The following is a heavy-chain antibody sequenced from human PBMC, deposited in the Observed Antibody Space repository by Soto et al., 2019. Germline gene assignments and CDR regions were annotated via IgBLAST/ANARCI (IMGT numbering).Heavy chain of an antibody. Sequence: KPSETLSLTCVVAGVSITSHYWNWIRQSPGMGLEWIGSTYFRGSASYNPSLKSRVTISLDTSKDQLSLTLSAVTAADPAVYYCARDLRSRGWFDPWGPGILVTVSS. CDR1: GVSITSHY. CDR2: TYFRGSA. CDR3: ARDLRSRGWFDP. V-gene: IGHV4-59*11. J-gene: IGHJ5*02.